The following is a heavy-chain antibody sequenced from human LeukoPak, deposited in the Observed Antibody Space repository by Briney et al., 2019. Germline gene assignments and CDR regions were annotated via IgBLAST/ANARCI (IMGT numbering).Heavy chain of an antibody. CDR2: ISGSGGST. CDR1: GSTLSSYA. J-gene: IGHJ4*02. CDR3: AKGPQVGSGYHPDY. V-gene: IGHV3-23*01. Sequence: GGSLRPSCAASGSTLSSYAMSWVRQAPGKGLEWVSVISGSGGSTYYADSVKGRFTISRDNSKNTLYVQMNSLRVEDTAVYYCAKGPQVGSGYHPDYWGQGTLVTVSS. D-gene: IGHD3-22*01.